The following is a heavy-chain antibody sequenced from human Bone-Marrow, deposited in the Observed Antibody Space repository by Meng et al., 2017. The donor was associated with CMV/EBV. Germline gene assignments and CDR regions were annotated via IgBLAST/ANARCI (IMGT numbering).Heavy chain of an antibody. V-gene: IGHV3-33*06. D-gene: IGHD3-22*01. CDR3: AKQIIYDSSGYYYFDY. CDR1: GFTFSSYG. J-gene: IGHJ4*02. CDR2: IWDDGSNK. Sequence: SGFTFSSYGMHWVRQAPGKGLEWVAVIWDDGSNKYYADSVKGRFTISRDNSKNTLYLQMNSLRAEDTAVYYCAKQIIYDSSGYYYFDYWGQGTLVTVSS.